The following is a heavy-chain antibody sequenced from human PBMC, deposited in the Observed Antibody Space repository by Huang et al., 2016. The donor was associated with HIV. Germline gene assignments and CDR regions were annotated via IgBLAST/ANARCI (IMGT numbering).Heavy chain of an antibody. CDR3: GGSSGYWSFDY. J-gene: IGHJ4*02. D-gene: IGHD3-22*01. CDR2: ISTNNGDT. V-gene: IGHV1-18*04. CDR1: DYTFTSYG. Sequence: QVQLVQSGGEVKKPGASVKVSCKDSDYTFTSYGISWVRQAPGQGLEWMGWISTNNGDTNYAQKFQGRVTMTTDTSTSTAYMELRSLRSDDTAVYYCGGSSGYWSFDYWGQGTLVTVSS.